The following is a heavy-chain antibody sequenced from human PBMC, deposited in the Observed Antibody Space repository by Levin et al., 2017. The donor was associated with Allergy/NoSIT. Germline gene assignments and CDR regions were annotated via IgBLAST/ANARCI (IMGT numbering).Heavy chain of an antibody. D-gene: IGHD2-15*01. J-gene: IGHJ4*02. CDR2: INHSGST. V-gene: IGHV4-34*01. Sequence: SETLSLTCAVYGGSFSGYYWSWIRQPPGKGLEWIGEINHSGSTNYNPSLKSRVTISVDTSKNQFSLKLSSVTAADTAVYYCARAVMGCSGGSCFDYWGQGTLVTVSS. CDR3: ARAVMGCSGGSCFDY. CDR1: GGSFSGYY.